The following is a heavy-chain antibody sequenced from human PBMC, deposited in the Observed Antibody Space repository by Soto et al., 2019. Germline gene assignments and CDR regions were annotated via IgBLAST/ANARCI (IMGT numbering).Heavy chain of an antibody. J-gene: IGHJ4*02. V-gene: IGHV4-61*01. CDR2: IYYSGST. D-gene: IGHD3-22*01. Sequence: SETLSLTCTVSGGSVSSGSYYWSWIRQPPGKGLEWIGYIYYSGSTNYNPSLKSRVTISVDTSKNQFSLKLSSVTAADTAVYYCARLTYYYDSSGYPLDYWGQGTLVTVSS. CDR3: ARLTYYYDSSGYPLDY. CDR1: GGSVSSGSYY.